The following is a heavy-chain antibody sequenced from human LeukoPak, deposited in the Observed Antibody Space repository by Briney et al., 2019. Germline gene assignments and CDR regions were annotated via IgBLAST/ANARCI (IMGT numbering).Heavy chain of an antibody. CDR3: AKSTGIAARPPDY. Sequence: GGSLRLSCAASGFTSDDYAMHWVRQAPGKGLEWVSCISWNSGTIAYADSVKGRFTISRDNAKNSLYLQMNSLRAEDTALYYGAKSTGIAARPPDYWGQGTLVTVSS. CDR2: ISWNSGTI. D-gene: IGHD6-6*01. V-gene: IGHV3-9*02. CDR1: GFTSDDYA. J-gene: IGHJ4*02.